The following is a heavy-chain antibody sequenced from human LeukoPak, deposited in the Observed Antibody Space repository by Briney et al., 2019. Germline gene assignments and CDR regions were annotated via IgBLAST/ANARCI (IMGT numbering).Heavy chain of an antibody. CDR1: GYTFINYY. V-gene: IGHV1-2*03. CDR3: ARAGPVVVPAAIRWGGYYFDY. D-gene: IGHD2-2*01. Sequence: LGASVKVSCKASGYTFINYYMHWVRQAPGQGLEWMGWINPNSGGTNYAQKFQGRVTMTRDTSISTAYMELSRLRSDDTAVYYCARAGPVVVPAAIRWGGYYFDYWGQGTLVTVSS. J-gene: IGHJ4*02. CDR2: INPNSGGT.